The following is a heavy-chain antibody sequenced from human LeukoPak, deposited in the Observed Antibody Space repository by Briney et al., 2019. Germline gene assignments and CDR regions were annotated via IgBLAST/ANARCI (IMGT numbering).Heavy chain of an antibody. CDR1: GYTFTNYY. CDR2: INPSGGST. V-gene: IGHV1-46*01. Sequence: ASVKVSFKASGYTFTNYYMHWVQQAPGQGLEWMGIINPSGGSTSYAQKFQGRVTMTRDTSTITVYMELSSLRSEDTAVYYCARWGRRPTSDDSSGHTSSYGMDVWGQGTTVTVSS. CDR3: ARWGRRPTSDDSSGHTSSYGMDV. J-gene: IGHJ6*02. D-gene: IGHD3-22*01.